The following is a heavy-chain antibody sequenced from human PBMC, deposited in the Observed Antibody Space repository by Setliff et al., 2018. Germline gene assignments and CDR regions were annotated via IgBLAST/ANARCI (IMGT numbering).Heavy chain of an antibody. V-gene: IGHV4-59*08. CDR3: ARGLNSESWTFRY. Sequence: PSETLSLTCTVSGGSISSNYWSWIRQPPGKGLEWIGYIYYSGSTNYNPSLKSRVTISVDTSKNQFSLNLNSVTAADTAIYYCARGLNSESWTFRYWSQGILVTVSS. CDR1: GGSISSNY. J-gene: IGHJ4*02. D-gene: IGHD1-26*01. CDR2: IYYSGST.